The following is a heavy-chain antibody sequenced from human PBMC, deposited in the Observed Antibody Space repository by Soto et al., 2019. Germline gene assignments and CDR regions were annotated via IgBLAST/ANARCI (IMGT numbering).Heavy chain of an antibody. J-gene: IGHJ5*02. D-gene: IGHD3-3*01. V-gene: IGHV1-8*01. CDR3: ARGPPNYDFWSGYYRNWFDP. CDR2: MNPNSGNT. Sequence: RASVKVSCKASGYTFTSYDINWVRQATGQGLEWMGWMNPNSGNTGYAQKFQGRVTMTRNTSISTAYMELSSLRSEDTAVYYCARGPPNYDFWSGYYRNWFDPWGQGTLVTVSS. CDR1: GYTFTSYD.